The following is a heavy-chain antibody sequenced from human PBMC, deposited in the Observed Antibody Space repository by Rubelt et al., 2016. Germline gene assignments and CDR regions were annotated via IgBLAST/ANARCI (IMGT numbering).Heavy chain of an antibody. V-gene: IGHV4-34*01. CDR2: ITHSGST. J-gene: IGHJ4*02. D-gene: IGHD3-10*01. CDR1: GGSFSGYY. CDR3: ASRGRYYGSGSYPPRTGSVDY. Sequence: QVQLQQWGAGLLKPSETLSLTCAVYGGSFSGYYWSWIRQPPGKGLEWIGEITHSGSTNYNPSLKSRVTRSVDASKNQFSLKLSSVTAADTAVYYCASRGRYYGSGSYPPRTGSVDYWGQGTLVTVSS.